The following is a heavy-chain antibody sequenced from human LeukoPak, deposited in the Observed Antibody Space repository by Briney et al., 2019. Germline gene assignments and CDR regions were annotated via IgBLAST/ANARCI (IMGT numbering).Heavy chain of an antibody. CDR3: GRTVGYFDY. CDR1: GDSVSNKDAA. V-gene: IGHV6-1*01. J-gene: IGHJ4*02. CDR2: TFYRSKWYN. D-gene: IGHD2-15*01. Sequence: PSQTLSLTCAISGDSVSNKDAAWNWIRESPSRGLEWLGRTFYRSKWYNDYAVSVKGRIIVSADTSKNQFSLHLNSVTPDDRAVYYCGRTVGYFDYWGQGILVTVSS.